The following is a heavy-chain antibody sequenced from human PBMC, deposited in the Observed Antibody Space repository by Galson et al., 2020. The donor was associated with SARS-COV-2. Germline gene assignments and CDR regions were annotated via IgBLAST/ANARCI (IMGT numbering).Heavy chain of an antibody. J-gene: IGHJ3*02. D-gene: IGHD3-10*01. CDR2: INHSGST. V-gene: IGHV4-34*01. CDR3: ARSYSIDLLRWFGGLSQDGFDI. CDR1: GGSFSGYY. Sequence: SETLSLTCAVYGGSFSGYYWSWIRQPPGKGLEWIGEINHSGSTNYNPSLKSRVTISVDTSKNQFSLKLSSVTAADTAVYYCARSYSIDLLRWFGGLSQDGFDIWGQGTMVTVSS.